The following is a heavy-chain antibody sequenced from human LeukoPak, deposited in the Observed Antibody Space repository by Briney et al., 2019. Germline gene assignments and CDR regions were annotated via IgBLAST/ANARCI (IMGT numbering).Heavy chain of an antibody. CDR3: ARERDIVVVPATEPYGMDV. J-gene: IGHJ6*02. CDR2: INHSGST. D-gene: IGHD2-2*01. CDR1: GGSFSGYY. Sequence: PSETLSLTCAVYGGSFSGYYWSWIRQPPGKGLEWIGEINHSGSTNYNPSLKSRVTISVDTSKNQSTLKLSSVTAAETAVYYCARERDIVVVPATEPYGMDVWGQGTTVTVSS. V-gene: IGHV4-34*01.